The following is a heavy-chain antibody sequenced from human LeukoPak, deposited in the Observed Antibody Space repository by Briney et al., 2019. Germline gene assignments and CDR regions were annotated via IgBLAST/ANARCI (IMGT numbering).Heavy chain of an antibody. CDR1: GFTFSSYW. J-gene: IGHJ4*02. D-gene: IGHD3-3*01. CDR3: ARDLPYYDFWSGYYSGGY. V-gene: IGHV3-7*01. Sequence: GGSLRLSCAASGFTFSSYWMSWVRQAPGKGLEWVANIKQDGSEKYYAHSVKGRFTISRDNAKNSLYMQMNSLRAEDTAVYYCARDLPYYDFWSGYYSGGYLGQGTLVNVSS. CDR2: IKQDGSEK.